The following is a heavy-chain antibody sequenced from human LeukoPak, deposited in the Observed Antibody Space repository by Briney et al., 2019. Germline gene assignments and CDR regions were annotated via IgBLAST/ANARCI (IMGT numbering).Heavy chain of an antibody. Sequence: GGSLRLSCAASGFTFSDYYMSWIRQAPGKGLEWISYISSSSSYTNYADSVKGRFTISRDNAKNSLYLQMNSLRAEDTAVYYCARDLPSPYCSSTSCSSDYYGMDVWGKGTTVTVSS. V-gene: IGHV3-11*06. CDR2: ISSSSSYT. CDR3: ARDLPSPYCSSTSCSSDYYGMDV. CDR1: GFTFSDYY. J-gene: IGHJ6*04. D-gene: IGHD2-2*01.